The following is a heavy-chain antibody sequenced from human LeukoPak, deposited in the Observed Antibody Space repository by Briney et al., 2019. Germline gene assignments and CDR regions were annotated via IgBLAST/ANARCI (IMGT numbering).Heavy chain of an antibody. V-gene: IGHV7-4-1*02. D-gene: IGHD2-2*01. CDR3: ARGGVGAVVPAL. CDR1: GYTFSKYA. CDR2: INTKTGDP. Sequence: ASLKVSCKGSGYTFSKYAMNWVRQAPGQGLEWMGWINTKTGDPTYGQAFTGRFAFSLENSVSTAYLQINSLKAEDTAVYYCARGGVGAVVPALWGQGTLITV. J-gene: IGHJ4*02.